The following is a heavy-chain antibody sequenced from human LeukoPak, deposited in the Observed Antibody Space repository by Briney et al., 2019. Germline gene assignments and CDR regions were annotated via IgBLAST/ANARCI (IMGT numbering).Heavy chain of an antibody. CDR3: AKDFHTMSGAFDI. CDR2: ISYDGSNK. CDR1: GFTFSSYG. J-gene: IGHJ3*02. V-gene: IGHV3-30*18. Sequence: GGSLRLSCAASGFTFSSYGMHWVRQAPGKGLEWVAVISYDGSNKYYADSVKGRFTISRDNSKNTLYLQMNSLRAEDTAVYYCAKDFHTMSGAFDIWGQGTMVTVSS. D-gene: IGHD3-10*02.